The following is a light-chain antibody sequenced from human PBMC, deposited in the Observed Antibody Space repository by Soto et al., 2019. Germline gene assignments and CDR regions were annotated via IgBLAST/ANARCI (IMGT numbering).Light chain of an antibody. V-gene: IGLV2-8*01. CDR1: SSDVGGYNY. CDR2: EVT. Sequence: QSVLTQPPSASGSLAQSVTISCTGTSSDVGGYNYVSWHQQHPGKAPKLMIYEVTKRPSGVPDRFSGSKSGNTASLTVSGLHAEDEADYYCSSFAGGGNPVLFGGGTKLTVL. CDR3: SSFAGGGNPVL. J-gene: IGLJ2*01.